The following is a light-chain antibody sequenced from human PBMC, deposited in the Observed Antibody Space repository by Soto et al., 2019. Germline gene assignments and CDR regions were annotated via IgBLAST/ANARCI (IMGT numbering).Light chain of an antibody. V-gene: IGLV3-21*02. Sequence: SYELAQPPSVSVAPGQTAGITCGGNNLGSKSVHWYQQKPGQAPVLVVYDDGARPSGIPDRISGSNSGNTATLTISRVEAGDEADYYCQVWDRGSDHYVFGAGTKVTVL. CDR2: DDG. CDR1: NLGSKS. CDR3: QVWDRGSDHYV. J-gene: IGLJ1*01.